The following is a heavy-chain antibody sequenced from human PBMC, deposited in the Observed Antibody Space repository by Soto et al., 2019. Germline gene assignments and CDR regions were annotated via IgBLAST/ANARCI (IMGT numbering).Heavy chain of an antibody. Sequence: QVQLVQSGAEVKKPGASVKVSCKASGYTFSGYGINWVRQAPGQGLEWMGWISAYNGNTKYAQKFQGRVTMTTDTSTSTAHMELRSLRSDDTAVYFCARSSSDYGDAGLSLGYWGQGTLVTVSS. J-gene: IGHJ4*02. D-gene: IGHD4-17*01. CDR3: ARSSSDYGDAGLSLGY. CDR2: ISAYNGNT. CDR1: GYTFSGYG. V-gene: IGHV1-18*01.